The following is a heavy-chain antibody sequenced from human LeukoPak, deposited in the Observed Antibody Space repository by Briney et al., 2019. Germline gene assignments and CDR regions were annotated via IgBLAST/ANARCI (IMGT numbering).Heavy chain of an antibody. CDR3: ARDHYYDSSGYSYRRRLTNAFDI. CDR2: INHSGST. CDR1: GGSFSGYY. V-gene: IGHV4-34*01. J-gene: IGHJ3*02. D-gene: IGHD3-22*01. Sequence: SETLSLTCAVYGGSFSGYYWSWIRQPPGKGLEWIGEINHSGSTNYNLSLKSRVTISVDTSKNRFSLKLSSVTAADTAVYYCARDHYYDSSGYSYRRRLTNAFDIWGQGTMVTVSS.